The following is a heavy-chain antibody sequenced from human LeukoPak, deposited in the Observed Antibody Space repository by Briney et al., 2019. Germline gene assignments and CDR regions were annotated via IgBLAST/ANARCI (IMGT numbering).Heavy chain of an antibody. J-gene: IGHJ6*03. CDR3: ARTPIVVVPAAIGYYYYYMDV. CDR2: IYYSGST. Sequence: PSQTLSLTCTVSGGSISSGDYYWSWIRQPPGKGLEWIGYIYYSGSTYYNPSLKSRVTISVDTSKNQFSLKLSSVTAADTAVYYCARTPIVVVPAAIGYYYYYMDVWGKGTTVTVSS. V-gene: IGHV4-30-4*08. CDR1: GGSISSGDYY. D-gene: IGHD2-2*01.